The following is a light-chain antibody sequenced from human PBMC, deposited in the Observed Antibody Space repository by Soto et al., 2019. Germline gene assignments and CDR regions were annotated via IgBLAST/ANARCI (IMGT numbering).Light chain of an antibody. V-gene: IGKV3-11*01. CDR1: QSVSSY. CDR3: HERSNWPRT. J-gene: IGKJ2*01. CDR2: DAS. Sequence: EIVLPQSPATPSLSPGERATLSCRASQSVSSYLACYQQQPGQAPRLHIYDASNRAAGIPATFSGSGSCTDFTLTISSLEPEDFAVDYCHERSNWPRTFGHGTKLEIQ.